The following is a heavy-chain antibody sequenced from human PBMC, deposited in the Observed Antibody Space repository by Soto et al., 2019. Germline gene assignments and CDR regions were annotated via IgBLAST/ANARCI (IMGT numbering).Heavy chain of an antibody. D-gene: IGHD3-22*01. V-gene: IGHV4-59*08. J-gene: IGHJ4*02. CDR3: ARLKHPAIYDSSGYYSYYFDY. Sequence: PSETLSLTCTVSGGSISSYYWSWIRQPPGKGLEWIGYIYYSGSTNYNPSLKSRVTISVDTSKNQFSLKLSSVTAADTAVYYCARLKHPAIYDSSGYYSYYFDYWGQGTLVTVS. CDR1: GGSISSYY. CDR2: IYYSGST.